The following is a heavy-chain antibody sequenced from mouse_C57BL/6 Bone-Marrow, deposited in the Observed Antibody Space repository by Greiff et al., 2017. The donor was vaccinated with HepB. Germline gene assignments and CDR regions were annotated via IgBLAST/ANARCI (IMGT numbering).Heavy chain of an antibody. D-gene: IGHD1-1*01. Sequence: EVNVVESGGGLVQPGGSLKLSCAASGFTFSDYGMAWVRQAPRKGPEWVAFISNLAYSIYYADTVTGRFTSSRENAKNTLYLEMSSLRSEDTAMYYCARRDYYGNYAMDYWGQGTSVTVSS. CDR3: ARRDYYGNYAMDY. CDR1: GFTFSDYG. CDR2: ISNLAYSI. J-gene: IGHJ4*01. V-gene: IGHV5-15*01.